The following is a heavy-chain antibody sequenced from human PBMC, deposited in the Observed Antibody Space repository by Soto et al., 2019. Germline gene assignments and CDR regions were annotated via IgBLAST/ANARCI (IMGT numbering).Heavy chain of an antibody. J-gene: IGHJ6*02. CDR1: GYTFTNYG. V-gene: IGHV1-18*01. CDR3: AREGYCISTSCRHYDYYGMDV. Sequence: QVQLVQSGAEVKKPGASVKVSCKASGYTFTNYGISWVRQAPGQGLEWMGWISAYNGNTNYAQKFQGRVTMTTATSTSTAYLELRSLRSDDPAVYYCAREGYCISTSCRHYDYYGMDVWGQGTTVTVSS. CDR2: ISAYNGNT. D-gene: IGHD2-2*01.